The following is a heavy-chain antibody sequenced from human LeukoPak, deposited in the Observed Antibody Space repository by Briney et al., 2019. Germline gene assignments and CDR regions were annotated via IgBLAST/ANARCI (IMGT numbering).Heavy chain of an antibody. D-gene: IGHD4-17*01. J-gene: IGHJ5*02. CDR1: GFTFSTYG. CDR3: ARDHGDIDP. CDR2: ISSNGDST. Sequence: GGSLRLSCAASGFTFSTYGMHWVRRAPGKGLEYLSAISSNGDSTYYADSVKGRFTISRDNSKNTLYLQMGSLRAEDMAVYYCARDHGDIDPWGQGTLVTVSS. V-gene: IGHV3-64*02.